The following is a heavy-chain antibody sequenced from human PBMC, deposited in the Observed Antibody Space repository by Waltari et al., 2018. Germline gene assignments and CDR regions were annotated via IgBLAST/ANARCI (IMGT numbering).Heavy chain of an antibody. Sequence: QLQLQESGPGLVKPSENLSLTCTVSGGSISSSSYYWGWIRQPPGKGLEWIGSIYSSVGTYTNPSLQSRVTLSLDTAKNQFSLKLGSVTAADTAVYYCAKTFSMVRGVNFVPYDAFDIWGQGTMVTVSS. J-gene: IGHJ3*02. CDR3: AKTFSMVRGVNFVPYDAFDI. CDR2: IYSSVGT. V-gene: IGHV4-39*01. CDR1: GGSISSSSYY. D-gene: IGHD3-10*01.